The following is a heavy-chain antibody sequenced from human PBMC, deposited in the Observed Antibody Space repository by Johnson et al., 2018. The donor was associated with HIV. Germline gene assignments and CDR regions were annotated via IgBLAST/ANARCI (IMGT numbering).Heavy chain of an antibody. CDR3: AREGGQWLVLVDAFDI. J-gene: IGHJ3*02. D-gene: IGHD6-19*01. CDR1: GFTFSSYA. CDR2: ISYDGSNK. V-gene: IGHV3-30*04. Sequence: QVQLVESGGGVVQPGRSLRLSCAASGFTFSSYAMHWVRQAPGKGLEWVAVISYDGSNKYYADSVECRFTISRDNSKNTLYLQMNSLRAEDTAVYYCAREGGQWLVLVDAFDIWGQGTMVTVSS.